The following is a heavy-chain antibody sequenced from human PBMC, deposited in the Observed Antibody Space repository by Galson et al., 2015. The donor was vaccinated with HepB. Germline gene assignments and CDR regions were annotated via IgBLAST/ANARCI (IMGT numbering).Heavy chain of an antibody. J-gene: IGHJ6*02. V-gene: IGHV3-74*01. CDR2: INSDGFST. CDR3: ARGLYGDSPSYYYYGLDV. Sequence: SLRLSCAASGFTFSSYWMHWVRQPPGKGLVWVSRINSDGFSTDYADSVKGRFTISRDNAQNTLFLQINSLRAEDTGVYYCARGLYGDSPSYYYYGLDVWGQGTTVTVSS. CDR1: GFTFSSYW. D-gene: IGHD4-17*01.